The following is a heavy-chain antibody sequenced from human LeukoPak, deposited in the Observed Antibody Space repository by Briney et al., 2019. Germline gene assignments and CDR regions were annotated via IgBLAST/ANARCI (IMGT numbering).Heavy chain of an antibody. CDR1: GGSISSYY. Sequence: SETLSLTCTVSGGSISSYYWSWIRQPPGKGLECIGYIYYSGSTNYNPSLKSRVTISVDTSKNQFSLKLSSVTAADTAVYYCARSGIAAAGTDNWFDHWGQGTLVTVS. CDR3: ARSGIAAAGTDNWFDH. J-gene: IGHJ5*02. V-gene: IGHV4-59*08. D-gene: IGHD6-13*01. CDR2: IYYSGST.